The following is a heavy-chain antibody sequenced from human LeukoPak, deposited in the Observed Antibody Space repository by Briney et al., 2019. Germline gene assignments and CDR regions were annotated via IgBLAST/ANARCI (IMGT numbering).Heavy chain of an antibody. J-gene: IGHJ6*03. CDR2: IIPIFGTA. D-gene: IGHD2-2*01. CDR1: GGTFSSYA. Sequence: SVKVSCKASGGTFSSYAISWARQAPGQGLEWMGGIIPIFGTAKYAQKFQGRVTITADESTSTAYMELSSLRSEDTAVYYCASSPPTSSYYYYYMDVWGKGTTVTVSS. V-gene: IGHV1-69*13. CDR3: ASSPPTSSYYYYYMDV.